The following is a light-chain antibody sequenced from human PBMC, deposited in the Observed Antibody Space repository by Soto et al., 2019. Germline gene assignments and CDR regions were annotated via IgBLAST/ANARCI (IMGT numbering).Light chain of an antibody. Sequence: QDVVTQEPSLTVSPGGTGTLTCGSSTGAVTSGHYHYWFQQKPGQAPRTLIYDTSNKHSWTPARFSGSLLGGKAALTLSGAQPEDEAEYYCLLSYSGARGVFGGGTKLTVL. J-gene: IGLJ2*01. V-gene: IGLV7-46*01. CDR1: TGAVTSGHY. CDR3: LLSYSGARGV. CDR2: DTS.